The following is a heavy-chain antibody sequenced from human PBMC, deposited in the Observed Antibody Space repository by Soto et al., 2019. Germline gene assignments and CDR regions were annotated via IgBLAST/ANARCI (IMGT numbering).Heavy chain of an antibody. Sequence: SETLSLTCTISGGSISSSSYYWGWIRQPPGKGLEWIGSIYYSGSTYYNPSLKSRVTISVDTSKNQFSLKLSSVTAADTAVYYCASRGYSYGHYYFDYWGQGTLVTVSS. V-gene: IGHV4-39*01. CDR1: GGSISSSSYY. CDR2: IYYSGST. CDR3: ASRGYSYGHYYFDY. D-gene: IGHD5-18*01. J-gene: IGHJ4*02.